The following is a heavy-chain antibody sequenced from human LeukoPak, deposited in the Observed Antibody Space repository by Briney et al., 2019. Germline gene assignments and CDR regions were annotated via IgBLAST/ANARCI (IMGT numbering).Heavy chain of an antibody. V-gene: IGHV3-15*01. CDR2: VKSKTHGGTA. Sequence: PGGSLRLSCAASAFTFSSYAMSWVRQAPGKGLEWVGRVKSKTHGGTAAYAAPVKGRFTISRDDSKTTVYLQMNSLKSEDAAMYYCTTERPYFDNWGQGTLVTVSS. CDR3: TTERPYFDN. J-gene: IGHJ4*02. CDR1: AFTFSSYA.